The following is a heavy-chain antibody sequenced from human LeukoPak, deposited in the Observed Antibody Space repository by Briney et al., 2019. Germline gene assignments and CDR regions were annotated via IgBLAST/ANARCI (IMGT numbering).Heavy chain of an antibody. CDR1: GFTFSSYT. Sequence: GGSLRLSCAASGFTFSSYTMNWVRQAPGKGLEWVASIRSYSSYIHYADSVKGRFTISRDDAKKSLYLQMNSLRAEDTAVYFCARFAEVYYYVDVWGTGTTVIVSS. J-gene: IGHJ6*03. D-gene: IGHD2-21*01. CDR2: IRSYSSYI. CDR3: ARFAEVYYYVDV. V-gene: IGHV3-21*01.